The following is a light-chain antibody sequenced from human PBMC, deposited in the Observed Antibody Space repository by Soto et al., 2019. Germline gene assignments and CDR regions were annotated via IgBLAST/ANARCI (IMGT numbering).Light chain of an antibody. Sequence: QSALTQPASVSGSPGQSITISCTGTSSDVGGYNYVSWYQQHPGKAPKLMIYDVSNRPSGVSNSFSGSKSGNTASLTISGLQAEDEADYNCSSYTSSSTLEGVVFGGGTKLTVL. CDR2: DVS. V-gene: IGLV2-14*01. J-gene: IGLJ2*01. CDR1: SSDVGGYNY. CDR3: SSYTSSSTLEGVV.